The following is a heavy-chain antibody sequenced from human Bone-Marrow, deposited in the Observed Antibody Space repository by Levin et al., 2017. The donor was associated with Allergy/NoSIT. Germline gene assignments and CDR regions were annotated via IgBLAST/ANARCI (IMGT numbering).Heavy chain of an antibody. CDR2: IYYSGST. D-gene: IGHD6-19*01. Sequence: LSQTLSLTCTVSGGSVSSGSYYWSWIRQPPGKGLEWIGYIYYSGSTNYNPSLKSRVTISVDTSKNQFSLKLSSVTAADTAVYYCARDDSGWYLDYWGQGTLVTVSS. CDR1: GGSVSSGSYY. V-gene: IGHV4-61*01. J-gene: IGHJ4*02. CDR3: ARDDSGWYLDY.